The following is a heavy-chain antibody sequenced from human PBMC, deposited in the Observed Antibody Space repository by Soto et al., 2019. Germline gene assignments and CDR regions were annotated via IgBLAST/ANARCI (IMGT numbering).Heavy chain of an antibody. D-gene: IGHD3-9*01. CDR3: ANGGSDILTGPNLDY. CDR1: GFTFSSYG. V-gene: IGHV3-30*18. J-gene: IGHJ4*02. Sequence: GGSLRLSCAASGFTFSSYGMHWVRQAPGKGLEWVAVISYDGSNKYYADSVKGRFTISRDNSKNTLYLQMNSLRAEDTAVYYCANGGSDILTGPNLDYWGQGTPVTVSS. CDR2: ISYDGSNK.